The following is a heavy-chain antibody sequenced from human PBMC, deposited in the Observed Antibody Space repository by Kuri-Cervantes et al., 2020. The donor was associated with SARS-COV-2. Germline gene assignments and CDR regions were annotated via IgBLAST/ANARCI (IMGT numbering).Heavy chain of an antibody. CDR2: ISYDGSNK. J-gene: IGHJ5*02. Sequence: GGSLRLSCAASGFTFSSYAMHWVRQAPGKGLEWVAVISYDGSNKYYADSVKGRFTISRDNSKNTLYLQMNSLRAEDTAVYYCARGPWHQLPWFDPWGQGTLVTVSS. CDR3: ARGPWHQLPWFDP. V-gene: IGHV3-30*14. D-gene: IGHD2-2*01. CDR1: GFTFSSYA.